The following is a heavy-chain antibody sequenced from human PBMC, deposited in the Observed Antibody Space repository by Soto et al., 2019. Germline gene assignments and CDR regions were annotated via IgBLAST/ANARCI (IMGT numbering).Heavy chain of an antibody. CDR1: GYIFVNYG. J-gene: IGHJ6*02. V-gene: IGHV1-18*01. CDR3: AMVDNYVTPPPQDV. Sequence: QVQLGQSGDEVMKPGSSVKVSCKSSGYIFVNYGIAWVRQAPGQGLEWMGWISPYSGNTHYASKVQGRLTMTTYTSTSTAYMDLCILPSDATAVYYCAMVDNYVTPPPQDVCGQGTTVTFSS. CDR2: ISPYSGNT. D-gene: IGHD3-16*01.